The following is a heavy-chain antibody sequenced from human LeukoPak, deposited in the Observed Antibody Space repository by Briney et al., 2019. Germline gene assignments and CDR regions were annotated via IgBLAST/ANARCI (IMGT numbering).Heavy chain of an antibody. V-gene: IGHV3-74*01. CDR1: GFTFSSYR. CDR2: INRDGSGT. CDR3: TYANVATLDY. J-gene: IGHJ4*02. Sequence: HPGGSLRLSCAASGFTFSSYRMHWVRQAPGKGLVWVSHINRDGSGTTYADSVKGRFTISRDNAKNTLYLQMNSLRAEDTAVYYCTYANVATLDYWGQGTLVTVSS. D-gene: IGHD5-12*01.